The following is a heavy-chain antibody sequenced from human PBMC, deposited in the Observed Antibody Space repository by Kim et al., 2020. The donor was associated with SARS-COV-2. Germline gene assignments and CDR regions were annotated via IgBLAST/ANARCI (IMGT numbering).Heavy chain of an antibody. Sequence: SETLSLTCAVYGGSFSGYYWSWIRQPPGKGLEWIGEINHSGSTNYNPSLKSRVTISVDTSKNQFSLKLSSVTAADTAVYYCARGRRYFDYWGQGTLVTVSS. D-gene: IGHD6-25*01. CDR1: GGSFSGYY. J-gene: IGHJ4*02. V-gene: IGHV4-34*01. CDR2: INHSGST. CDR3: ARGRRYFDY.